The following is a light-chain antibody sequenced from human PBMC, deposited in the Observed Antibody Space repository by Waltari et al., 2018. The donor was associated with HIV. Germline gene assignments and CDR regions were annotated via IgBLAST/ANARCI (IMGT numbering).Light chain of an antibody. J-gene: IGLJ2*01. CDR1: SSHIGRFY. CDR2: RNN. Sequence: QSVLSQPPSASGTPGQRVTLSCSGSSSHIGRFYVYWFRQVPGTTPPLLIYRNNQRPSGVPDRFSGSKSGTSASLAISGLRSEDEAYYYCAAWNDNLSGVVFGGGTELTVL. V-gene: IGLV1-47*01. CDR3: AAWNDNLSGVV.